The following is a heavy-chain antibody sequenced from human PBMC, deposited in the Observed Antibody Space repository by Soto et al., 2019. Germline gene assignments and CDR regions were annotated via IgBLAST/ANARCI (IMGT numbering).Heavy chain of an antibody. CDR2: IWYDGSNK. Sequence: QVQLVESGGGVVQPGRSLRLSCAASGFTFSSYGMHWVRQAPGKGLEWVAVIWYDGSNKYYAGSVKGRFTISRDNSKNTLYLQMNSLRAEDTAVYYCARESIGWFPNYYYYGMDVWGQGTTVTVSS. J-gene: IGHJ6*02. CDR1: GFTFSSYG. D-gene: IGHD3-10*01. V-gene: IGHV3-33*01. CDR3: ARESIGWFPNYYYYGMDV.